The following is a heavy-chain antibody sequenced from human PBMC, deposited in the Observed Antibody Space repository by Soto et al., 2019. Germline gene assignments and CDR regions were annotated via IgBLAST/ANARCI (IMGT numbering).Heavy chain of an antibody. V-gene: IGHV1-69*12. CDR1: GGTFSSYA. J-gene: IGHJ5*02. CDR3: ARDRGPSSGYYPDWFDP. Sequence: QVQLVQSGAEVKKPGSSVKVSCKASGGTFSSYAITWVRQAPGQGLEWMGGIIPIFGTANYAQKFQARVTITADESTSTAYLELSSLRYEDTAVYYCARDRGPSSGYYPDWFDPWGQGTLVTVSS. D-gene: IGHD3-22*01. CDR2: IIPIFGTA.